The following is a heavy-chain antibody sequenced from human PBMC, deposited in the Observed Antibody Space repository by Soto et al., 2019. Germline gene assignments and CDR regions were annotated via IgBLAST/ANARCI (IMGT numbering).Heavy chain of an antibody. D-gene: IGHD2-21*02. CDR2: IIPILGIA. Sequence: ASVKVSCKASGGTFSSYAISWVRQAPGQGLEWMGRIIPILGIANYAQKFQGRVTITADKSTSTAYMELSSLRSEDTAVYYCATKDVEDFKVAYCGGDCYSAFDIWGQGTMVTVSS. J-gene: IGHJ3*02. V-gene: IGHV1-69*04. CDR1: GGTFSSYA. CDR3: ATKDVEDFKVAYCGGDCYSAFDI.